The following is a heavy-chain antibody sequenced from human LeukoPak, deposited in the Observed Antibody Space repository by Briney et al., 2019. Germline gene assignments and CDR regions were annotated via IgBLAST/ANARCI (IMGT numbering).Heavy chain of an antibody. CDR2: IKQDGSEK. Sequence: GESLKISCVASGFSLRSYWMSWVRQAPGKGLEWVANIKQDGSEKFYVDSVKGRFTISRDNAENSLYLQMNSLRVEDTAVYYCARIYCSSTNCDRWNAFDIWGQGTMVTGSS. V-gene: IGHV3-7*01. CDR1: GFSLRSYW. CDR3: ARIYCSSTNCDRWNAFDI. J-gene: IGHJ3*02. D-gene: IGHD2-2*01.